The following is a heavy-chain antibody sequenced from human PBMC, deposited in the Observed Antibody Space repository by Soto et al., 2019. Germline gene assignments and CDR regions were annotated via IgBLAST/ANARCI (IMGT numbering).Heavy chain of an antibody. V-gene: IGHV3-21*04. J-gene: IGHJ4*02. CDR2: ISSSSSYI. Sequence: PGGSLRLSCAASGFTFSSYSMNWVRQAPGKGLEWVSSISSSSSYIYYADSVKGRFTISRDNAKNSLYLQMNSLRAEDTAVYYCAKVKPLEWFVFDYWGQGTLVTVSS. CDR3: AKVKPLEWFVFDY. CDR1: GFTFSSYS. D-gene: IGHD3-3*01.